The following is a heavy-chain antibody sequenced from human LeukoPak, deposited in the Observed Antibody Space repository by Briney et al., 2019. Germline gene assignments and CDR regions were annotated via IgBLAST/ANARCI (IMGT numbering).Heavy chain of an antibody. CDR1: GYSISAGFH. CDR2: MHPTGIT. V-gene: IGHV4-38-2*02. Sequence: NTSETLSLTCTVSGYSISAGFHWGWIRQSPGKGLEWLVSMHPTGITYYNPSLKSRVTISLDTSKNQFSLNLISVTAADTAVYYCARRGYQPPHYYVDVWGKGTAVTVSS. CDR3: ARRGYQPPHYYVDV. D-gene: IGHD2-2*01. J-gene: IGHJ6*03.